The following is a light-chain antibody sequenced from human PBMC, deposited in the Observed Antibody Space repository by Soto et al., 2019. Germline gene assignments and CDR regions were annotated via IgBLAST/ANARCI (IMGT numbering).Light chain of an antibody. J-gene: IGLJ2*01. CDR1: SGHSNYA. CDR2: VNSDGSH. Sequence: QLVLTQSASASASLGASDKLTCTLSSGHSNYAIAWHQQQPEKGPRYLMKVNSDGSHNKGDGIPDRFSGSSSGAERYLSISSLQSEDEADYYCQAWGTGIQVFGGGTKLTVL. CDR3: QAWGTGIQV. V-gene: IGLV4-69*01.